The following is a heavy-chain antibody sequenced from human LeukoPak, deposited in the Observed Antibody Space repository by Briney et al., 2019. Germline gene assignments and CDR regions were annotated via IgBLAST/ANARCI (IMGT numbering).Heavy chain of an antibody. CDR1: GFTFSRHW. CDR2: IWYDGSNK. V-gene: IGHV3-33*08. Sequence: PGGSLRLSCAASGFTFSRHWMYWVRQAPGKGLEWVAVIWYDGSNKYYADSVKGRFTISRDNSKNTLYLHMNSLRAEDTAVYYCARDRYSSGRLDYWGQGTLVTVSS. D-gene: IGHD6-19*01. CDR3: ARDRYSSGRLDY. J-gene: IGHJ4*02.